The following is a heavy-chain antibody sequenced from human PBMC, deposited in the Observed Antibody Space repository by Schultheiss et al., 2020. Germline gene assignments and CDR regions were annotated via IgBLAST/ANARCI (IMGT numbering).Heavy chain of an antibody. Sequence: SETLSLTCTVSGGSISSSSYYWGWIRQPPGKGLEWIGEINHSGSTNYNPSLKSRVTISVDTSKNQFSLKLSSVTAADTAVYYCARGPSSHYYYYYGMDVWGQGTTVTVSS. CDR2: INHSGST. CDR1: GGSISSSSYY. CDR3: ARGPSSHYYYYYGMDV. V-gene: IGHV4-39*07. J-gene: IGHJ6*02.